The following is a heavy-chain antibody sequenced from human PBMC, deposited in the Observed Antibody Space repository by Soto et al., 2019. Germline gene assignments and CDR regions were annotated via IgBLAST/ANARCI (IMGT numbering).Heavy chain of an antibody. V-gene: IGHV1-8*01. D-gene: IGHD6-25*01. CDR1: GYTFSNYN. Sequence: QEQLEQSGAEVKKPGAPVKVSCKASGYTFSNYNINWVRQASGQGLEWMGWMNPDSGNTGYAEKFQGRVTMTRNRSISTAYMELSGLRSEDTAVYYCAREAASDPSFYYHYMDVWGKGTTVTVSS. CDR3: AREAASDPSFYYHYMDV. J-gene: IGHJ6*03. CDR2: MNPDSGNT.